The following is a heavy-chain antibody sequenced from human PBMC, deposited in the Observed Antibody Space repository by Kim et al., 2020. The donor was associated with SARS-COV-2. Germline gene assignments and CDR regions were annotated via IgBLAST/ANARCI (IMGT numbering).Heavy chain of an antibody. J-gene: IGHJ6*03. CDR2: INRDGSST. CDR1: GFTFSSYW. D-gene: IGHD2-2*01. V-gene: IGHV3-74*01. CDR3: ARSSRTSCPCYYMDV. Sequence: GGSLRLSCAASGFTFSSYWMHWVRQATGKGLVWVSRINRDGSSTNYADSVKGRFTISRDNAKNTLYLQMNSLRVEDTAVYYCARSSRTSCPCYYMDVWGKGTTVTVSS.